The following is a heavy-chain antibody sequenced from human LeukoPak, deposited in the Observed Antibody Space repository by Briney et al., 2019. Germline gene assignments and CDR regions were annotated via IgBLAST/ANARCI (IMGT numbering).Heavy chain of an antibody. V-gene: IGHV1-18*01. CDR3: AREGKQHLGSDLYSYYGMDV. J-gene: IGHJ6*02. CDR2: ISAYNGNT. Sequence: ASVKVSCKVSGYTLTELSMHWVRQAPGQGLEWMGWISAYNGNTNYAQKLQGRVTMTTDTSTSTAYMELRSLRSDDTAVYYCAREGKQHLGSDLYSYYGMDVWGQGTTVTVSS. D-gene: IGHD6-13*01. CDR1: GYTLTELS.